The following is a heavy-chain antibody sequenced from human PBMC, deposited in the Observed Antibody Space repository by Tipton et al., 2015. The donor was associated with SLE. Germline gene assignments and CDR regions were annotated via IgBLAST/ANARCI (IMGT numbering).Heavy chain of an antibody. CDR3: AKDQGYYDI. V-gene: IGHV3-23*03. J-gene: IGHJ4*02. D-gene: IGHD3-22*01. CDR1: GFTFSSYA. CDR2: IYSGGST. Sequence: SLRLSCAASGFTFSSYAMSWVRQAPGKGLEWVSVIYSGGSTYYADSVKGRFTISRDNSKNTLYLQMNSLRAEDTAVYYCAKDQGYYDIWGQGTLVTVSS.